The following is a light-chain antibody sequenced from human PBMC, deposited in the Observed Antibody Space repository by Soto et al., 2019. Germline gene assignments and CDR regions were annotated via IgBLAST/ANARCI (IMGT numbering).Light chain of an antibody. CDR3: QQYNNWPHA. CDR1: QSVSSN. CDR2: GAS. Sequence: EIVMTQSPATLSVSPGERATLSCRASQSVSSNLAWYQQKPGQAPRLLIYGASTRATGIPARFSGSASGTEFTLTISSLQSEDFAVYYCQQYNNWPHAFGQGTKLEIK. V-gene: IGKV3-15*01. J-gene: IGKJ2*01.